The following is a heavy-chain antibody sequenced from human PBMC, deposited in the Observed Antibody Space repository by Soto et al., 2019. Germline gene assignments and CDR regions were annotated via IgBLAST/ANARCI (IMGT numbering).Heavy chain of an antibody. CDR2: IYPLNSDT. Sequence: PGQSLKISCKTSGSSFSTYWIGWVRQMPGKGLEWMGIIYPLNSDTRYSPSFQGQVTLSADKSISTAYLQWSSLKASDSAMYYWARRDNSGFPDYWGQGTLVTVSS. V-gene: IGHV5-51*01. J-gene: IGHJ4*02. D-gene: IGHD3-22*01. CDR3: ARRDNSGFPDY. CDR1: GSSFSTYW.